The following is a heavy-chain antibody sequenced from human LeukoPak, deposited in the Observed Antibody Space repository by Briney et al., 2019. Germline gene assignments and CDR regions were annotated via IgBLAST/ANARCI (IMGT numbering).Heavy chain of an antibody. CDR3: ARAGGLYDFWSGYYYVY. CDR2: IRYDGSNK. CDR1: GFTFSTYG. J-gene: IGHJ4*02. V-gene: IGHV3-30*02. Sequence: GGSLRLSCAASGFTFSTYGIHWVRQAPGKGLEWVAFIRYDGSNKYYADSVKGRFTISRDNSKNTLYLQMNSLRAEDTAVYYCARAGGLYDFWSGYYYVYWGQGTLVTVSS. D-gene: IGHD3-3*01.